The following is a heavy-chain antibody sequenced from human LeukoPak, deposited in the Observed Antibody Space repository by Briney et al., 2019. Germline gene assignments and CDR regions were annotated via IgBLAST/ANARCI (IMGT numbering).Heavy chain of an antibody. Sequence: SVKGSCKASGGTFSSYAISWVRQATGQGLEWMGGIIPIFGTANYAQKFQGRVTITADESTSTVYMELNSLRSEDTDVYYCARDGRFGYGGYDWKFDAFDIWGQGTMVTVSS. CDR2: IIPIFGTA. V-gene: IGHV1-69*13. CDR1: GGTFSSYA. D-gene: IGHD5-12*01. J-gene: IGHJ3*02. CDR3: ARDGRFGYGGYDWKFDAFDI.